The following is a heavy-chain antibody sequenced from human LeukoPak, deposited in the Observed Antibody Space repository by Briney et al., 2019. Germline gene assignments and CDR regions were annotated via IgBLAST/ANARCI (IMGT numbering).Heavy chain of an antibody. CDR2: ISAYNGNT. J-gene: IGHJ4*02. V-gene: IGHV1-18*04. CDR3: ARDRPSRGYCSGGTCPLFDY. Sequence: ASVKVSCKASGYTFTSYGISWARQAPGQGLEWMGWISAYNGNTNYAQKLQGRVTMTTDTSTSTAYMELRSLRSDDTAVYYCARDRPSRGYCSGGTCPLFDYWGQGTLVTVSS. CDR1: GYTFTSYG. D-gene: IGHD2-15*01.